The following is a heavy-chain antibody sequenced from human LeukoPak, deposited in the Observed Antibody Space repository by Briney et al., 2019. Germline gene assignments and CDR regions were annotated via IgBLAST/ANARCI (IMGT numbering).Heavy chain of an antibody. Sequence: GGSLRLSCAASGFTFSSYSMNWVRQAPGKGLEWVSYISSSSSAIYYADSVRGRFTVSRDNAKNSLYLQMNSLRVEDTAVYYCAREAVAGIDYWGQGTLVTVSS. J-gene: IGHJ4*02. CDR1: GFTFSSYS. V-gene: IGHV3-48*01. D-gene: IGHD6-19*01. CDR2: ISSSSSAI. CDR3: AREAVAGIDY.